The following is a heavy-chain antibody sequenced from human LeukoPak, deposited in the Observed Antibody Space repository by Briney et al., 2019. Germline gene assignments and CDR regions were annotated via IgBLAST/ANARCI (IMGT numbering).Heavy chain of an antibody. Sequence: SETLSLICTVSGGSISSSSYYWGWIRQPPGKGLEWIGSIYYSGSTYYNPSLKSRVTISVDTSKNQFSLKLSSVTAADTAVYYCAGLPYYYYYMDVWGKGTTVTVSS. CDR1: GGSISSSSYY. D-gene: IGHD5-12*01. CDR3: AGLPYYYYYMDV. J-gene: IGHJ6*03. V-gene: IGHV4-39*01. CDR2: IYYSGST.